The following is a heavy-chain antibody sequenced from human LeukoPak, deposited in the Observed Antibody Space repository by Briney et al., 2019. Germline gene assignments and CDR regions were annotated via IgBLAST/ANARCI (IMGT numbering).Heavy chain of an antibody. CDR2: IFYSGST. J-gene: IGHJ6*03. V-gene: IGHV4-59*12. D-gene: IGHD4-17*01. CDR1: GGSISGYY. CDR3: ARVYYGDTYYYYYYMDV. Sequence: SETLSLTCNVSGGSISGYYWTWIRQPPGKGLEWIGYIFYSGSTNYNPSLKSRVTISLDTSKNQFSLKLTSVTAADTAVYYCARVYYGDTYYYYYYMDVWGKGTTVTVSS.